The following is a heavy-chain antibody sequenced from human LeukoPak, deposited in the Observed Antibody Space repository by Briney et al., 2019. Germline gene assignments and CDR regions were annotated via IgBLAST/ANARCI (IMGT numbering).Heavy chain of an antibody. CDR2: ITPNIGST. Sequence: ASVKVSCKASGDTFTSYYIHWMRQAPGQGLEWLGMITPNIGSTTYAQQFQGRITMTSDKSTSTVYMDLSSLRFEDTAVYFCARTEYHYYYMDVWGKGTTVTVSS. CDR1: GDTFTSYY. V-gene: IGHV1-46*01. CDR3: ARTEYHYYYMDV. J-gene: IGHJ6*03.